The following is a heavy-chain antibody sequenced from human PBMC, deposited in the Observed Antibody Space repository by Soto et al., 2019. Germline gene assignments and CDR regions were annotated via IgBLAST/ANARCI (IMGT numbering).Heavy chain of an antibody. J-gene: IGHJ4*02. CDR1: GGSISSYY. Sequence: PSDTLSLTCTVSGGSISSYYWSWIRQPPGKGLEWIGYIYYSGSTNYNRSLKSRVTISVDTSKNQFSLKLSSVTAADTAVYYCARGGRIQLCSARQAYDFDYWGQGTLVTV. V-gene: IGHV4-59*07. D-gene: IGHD5-18*01. CDR2: IYYSGST. CDR3: ARGGRIQLCSARQAYDFDY.